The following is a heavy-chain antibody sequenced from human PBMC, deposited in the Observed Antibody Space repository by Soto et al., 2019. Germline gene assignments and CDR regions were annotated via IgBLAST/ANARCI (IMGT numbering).Heavy chain of an antibody. V-gene: IGHV3-23*01. CDR2: ISGSGGST. D-gene: IGHD3-22*01. Sequence: GGSLRLSCAASGFTFSSYAMSWARQAPGKGLEWVSAISGSGGSTYYADSVKGRFTISRDNSKNTLYLQMNSLRAEDTAVYYCAKNYYYDSSGYYYFDYWGQGTLVTVSS. CDR1: GFTFSSYA. CDR3: AKNYYYDSSGYYYFDY. J-gene: IGHJ4*02.